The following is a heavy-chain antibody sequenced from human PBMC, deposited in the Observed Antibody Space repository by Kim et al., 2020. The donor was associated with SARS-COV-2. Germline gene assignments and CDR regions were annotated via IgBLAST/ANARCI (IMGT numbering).Heavy chain of an antibody. CDR3: ALNFKGGSSGWYLDY. J-gene: IGHJ4*02. D-gene: IGHD6-19*01. Sequence: SETLSLTCTVSGGSVSSGSYYWTWIRQPPGKGLEWIGYIYYSGSTNYNPSIKSRVTISVDTSKNQFSLKLSSVTAADTAVYYCALNFKGGSSGWYLDYWGQGTLVTVSS. CDR2: IYYSGST. CDR1: GGSVSSGSYY. V-gene: IGHV4-61*01.